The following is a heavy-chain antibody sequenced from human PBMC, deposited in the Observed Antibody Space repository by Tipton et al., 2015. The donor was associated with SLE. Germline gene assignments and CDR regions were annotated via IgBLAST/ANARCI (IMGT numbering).Heavy chain of an antibody. CDR3: AKADGYNRGAFDY. CDR2: MHRTGST. D-gene: IGHD5-24*01. V-gene: IGHV3-53*05. Sequence: LSLTCAVSGGSITSSNWWSWARQAPGKGLEWVSFMHRTGSTYYADSVKGRFTISRDNSKSMLFLQMSSLRAEDTAVYYCAKADGYNRGAFDYWGQGSLVTVSS. CDR1: GGSITSSNW. J-gene: IGHJ4*02.